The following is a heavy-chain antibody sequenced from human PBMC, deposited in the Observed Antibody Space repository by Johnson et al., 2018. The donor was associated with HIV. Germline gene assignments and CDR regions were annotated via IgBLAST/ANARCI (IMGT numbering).Heavy chain of an antibody. CDR1: GFMFDDYA. V-gene: IGHV3-20*04. Sequence: EVQLVESGGGVERPGESLRLSCVGSGFMFDDYAMSWVRQVPGKGLEWVSGIDWTGANAGYADSVKGRFTMSRDNSKSTLNLQMNSLRAEDTAIYYCAKDDNLGVWYSDAFDVWGQGTMVTVYS. J-gene: IGHJ3*01. D-gene: IGHD2-15*01. CDR3: AKDDNLGVWYSDAFDV. CDR2: IDWTGANA.